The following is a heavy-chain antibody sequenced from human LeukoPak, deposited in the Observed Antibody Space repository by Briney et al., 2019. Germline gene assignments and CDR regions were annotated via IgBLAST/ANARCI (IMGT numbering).Heavy chain of an antibody. CDR2: INPKRGAT. CDR3: ARSPIAVVPAAIMSLRAPSDY. V-gene: IGHV1-2*06. D-gene: IGHD2-2*02. Sequence: GSVTVSCKASGYTFTDYYIHWVRQAPGQGVQWMGRINPKRGATTYAQKFQGGVTMTRDTSINTAYIELSSLRSDDTALYYCARSPIAVVPAAIMSLRAPSDYWGQGTLVSVSS. J-gene: IGHJ4*02. CDR1: GYTFTDYY.